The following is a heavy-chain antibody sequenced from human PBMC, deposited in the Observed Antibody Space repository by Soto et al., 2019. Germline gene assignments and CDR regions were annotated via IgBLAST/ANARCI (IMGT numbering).Heavy chain of an antibody. CDR3: ATNYGSVSYDWFDP. D-gene: IGHD3-10*01. CDR1: GGTFSSYT. V-gene: IGHV1-69*02. CDR2: IIPILGIA. J-gene: IGHJ5*02. Sequence: QVQLVQSGAEVKKPGSSVKVSCKASGGTFSSYTISWVRQAPGQGLEWVGRIIPILGIANYAQKVQGRVTITADKSTSTAYMELSSLRSEDTAVNYCATNYGSVSYDWFDPWCQGTLVTVSS.